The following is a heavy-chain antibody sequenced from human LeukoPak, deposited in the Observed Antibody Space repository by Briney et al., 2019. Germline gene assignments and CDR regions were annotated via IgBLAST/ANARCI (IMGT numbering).Heavy chain of an antibody. CDR2: ISSSGSTI. Sequence: GGSLRLSCAASGFTFSSYEMNWVRQAPGEGLEWVSYISSSGSTIYYADSVKGRFTISRDDAKNSLYLQMNSLRAEDTAVYYCARDPNPGIAVAGTLGPVDYWGQGTLVTVSS. D-gene: IGHD6-19*01. V-gene: IGHV3-48*03. J-gene: IGHJ4*02. CDR3: ARDPNPGIAVAGTLGPVDY. CDR1: GFTFSSYE.